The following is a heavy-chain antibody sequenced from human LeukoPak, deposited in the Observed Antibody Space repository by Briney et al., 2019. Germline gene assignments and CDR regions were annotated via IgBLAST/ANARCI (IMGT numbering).Heavy chain of an antibody. CDR1: GFTFSSYA. CDR2: ISGTGSTT. CDR3: TKDWEQQQI. J-gene: IGHJ4*02. V-gene: IGHV3-23*01. D-gene: IGHD6-13*01. Sequence: GGSLRLSCAASGFTFSSYAMSWVRQAPGKGLEWVSAISGTGSTTYYADSVKGRFTISRDNSKNTLYLQINSLRAEDTAVYYCTKDWEQQQIWGQGTLVTVSS.